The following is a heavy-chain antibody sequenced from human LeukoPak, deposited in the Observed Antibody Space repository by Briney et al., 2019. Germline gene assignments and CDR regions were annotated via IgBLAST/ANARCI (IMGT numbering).Heavy chain of an antibody. Sequence: PGGSLRFSCAASGFTFDDYGMSWVRQAPGKGLEWVSGINWNGGSTGYADSVKGRFTISRDNAKNSLYLQMNSLRAEDTALYYCARESPKGNYYDSSGRRDYWGRGTLVTVSS. CDR2: INWNGGST. CDR3: ARESPKGNYYDSSGRRDY. CDR1: GFTFDDYG. J-gene: IGHJ4*02. V-gene: IGHV3-20*04. D-gene: IGHD3-22*01.